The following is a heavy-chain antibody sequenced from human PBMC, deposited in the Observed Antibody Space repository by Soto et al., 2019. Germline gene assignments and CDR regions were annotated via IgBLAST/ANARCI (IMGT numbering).Heavy chain of an antibody. V-gene: IGHV1-69*08. Sequence: QVQLVQSGAEVKKPGSSVKVSCKASGGTFSTYTITWVRQAPGQGIEWMGRLIPIIGIINYAQKFQGRVTITADKFTGTADMELTRLRSDDTAVYYCAGDPDSHYNDSHASSYPWGQGTLVTVSS. CDR2: LIPIIGII. J-gene: IGHJ5*02. CDR1: GGTFSTYT. CDR3: AGDPDSHYNDSHASSYP. D-gene: IGHD3-22*01.